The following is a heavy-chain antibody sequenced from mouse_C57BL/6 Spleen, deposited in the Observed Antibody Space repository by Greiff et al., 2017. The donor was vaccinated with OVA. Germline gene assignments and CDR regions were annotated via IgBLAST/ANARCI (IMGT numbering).Heavy chain of an antibody. CDR2: IYPGDGDT. CDR1: GYAFSSYW. D-gene: IGHD4-1*01. V-gene: IGHV1-80*01. J-gene: IGHJ2*01. CDR3: ARGTGDYFDY. Sequence: VKVVESGAELVKPGASVKISCKASGYAFSSYWMNWVKQRPGKGLEWIGQIYPGDGDTNYNGKFKGKATLTADKSSSTAYMQLSSLTSEDSAVYFCARGTGDYFDYWGQGTTLTVSS.